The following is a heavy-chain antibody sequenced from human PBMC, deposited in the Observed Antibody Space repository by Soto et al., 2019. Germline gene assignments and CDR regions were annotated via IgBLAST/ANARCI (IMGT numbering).Heavy chain of an antibody. CDR1: GGTFSSYA. CDR2: IIPIFGTA. V-gene: IGHV1-69*13. J-gene: IGHJ4*02. D-gene: IGHD2-8*02. Sequence: SVKVSCKASGGTFSSYAISWVRQAPGQGLEWMGGIIPIFGTADYAQKFQGRVTITADESTSTAYMELSSLKSEDTAVYYCARSGRGGLTHPDYYFDYWGQGTLVTVSS. CDR3: ARSGRGGLTHPDYYFDY.